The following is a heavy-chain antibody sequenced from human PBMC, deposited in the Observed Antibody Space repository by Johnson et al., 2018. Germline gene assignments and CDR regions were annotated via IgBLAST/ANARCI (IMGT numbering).Heavy chain of an antibody. CDR2: IYYSGST. CDR1: GGSISSYY. V-gene: IGHV4-59*01. D-gene: IGHD6-13*01. Sequence: QVQLQESGPGLVKPSETLSLTCTVSGGSISSYYWSWIRQPPGKGLEWIGYIYYSGSTNYNPSLKSRVTISVDTSKNPFSLKLSSVTAADTAVYYCAREGAAAGTSYYYYYMDVWGKGTTVTVSS. J-gene: IGHJ6*03. CDR3: AREGAAAGTSYYYYYMDV.